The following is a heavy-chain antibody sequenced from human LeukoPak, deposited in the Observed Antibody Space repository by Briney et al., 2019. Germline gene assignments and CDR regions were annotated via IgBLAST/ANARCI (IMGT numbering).Heavy chain of an antibody. CDR3: ARTPYFYDSSGYRGLLYYFDY. CDR1: GYTFTNYG. CDR2: ISGYNGNT. D-gene: IGHD3-22*01. Sequence: GASVKVSCKASGYTFTNYGISWVRQAPGQGLEWVGWISGYNGNTNYTQKFQGRLTMTTDTSTSTAYMELRSLRSDDTAVYYCARTPYFYDSSGYRGLLYYFDYWGQGTLVTVSS. V-gene: IGHV1-18*01. J-gene: IGHJ4*02.